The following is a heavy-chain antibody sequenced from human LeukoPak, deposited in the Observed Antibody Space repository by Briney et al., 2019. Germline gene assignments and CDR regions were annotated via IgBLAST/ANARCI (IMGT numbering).Heavy chain of an antibody. J-gene: IGHJ6*02. Sequence: GGSLRLSCAASGFTFSSYWMHWVRHASGKGLVWVSRINSDGSSTSYADSVKGRFTISRDNAKNTLYLQMNSLRAEDTAVYYCARDQYGDSLFLHYYYYYGMDVWGQGTTVTVSS. CDR2: INSDGSST. D-gene: IGHD4-17*01. V-gene: IGHV3-74*01. CDR1: GFTFSSYW. CDR3: ARDQYGDSLFLHYYYYYGMDV.